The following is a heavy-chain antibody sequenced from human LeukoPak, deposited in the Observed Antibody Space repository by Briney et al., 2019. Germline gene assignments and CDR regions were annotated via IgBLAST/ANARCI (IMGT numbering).Heavy chain of an antibody. CDR2: ISGSGGST. CDR3: AKGHYGSGPYGMDV. J-gene: IGHJ6*02. CDR1: GFTFSSYA. D-gene: IGHD3-10*01. V-gene: IGHV3-23*01. Sequence: PGGSLRLSCAASGFTFSSYAMSWVRQAPGKGLEWVSAISGSGGSTYYADSVKGRFTIFRDNSKNTLYLQMNSLRAEDTAVYYCAKGHYGSGPYGMDVWGQGTTVTVSS.